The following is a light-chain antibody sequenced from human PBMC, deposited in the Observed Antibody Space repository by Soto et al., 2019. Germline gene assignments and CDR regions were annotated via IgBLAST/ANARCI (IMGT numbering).Light chain of an antibody. CDR3: QEYNSDSGLT. Sequence: DIQMTQSPSTLSATVGDRVTITCRASQSISSWLAWYQQKPGKAPKLLIYTASNLVSGVPSRFSGSGSGTEFTLTISSLQPADFATYYCQEYNSDSGLTFGGGTKVEIK. V-gene: IGKV1-5*03. J-gene: IGKJ4*01. CDR2: TAS. CDR1: QSISSW.